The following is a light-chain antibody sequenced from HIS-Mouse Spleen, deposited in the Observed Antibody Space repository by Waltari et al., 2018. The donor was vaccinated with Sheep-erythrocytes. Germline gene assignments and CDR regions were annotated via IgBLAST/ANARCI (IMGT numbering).Light chain of an antibody. J-gene: IGLJ3*02. Sequence: QSALTQPASVSGSPGQSITISCTGTSRAVGSYNLFPWYQQHPGKAPKLMIYEGSKRPSGVSNRFSGSKSGNTASLTISGLQAEDEADYYCCSYAGSSTPWVFGGGTKLTVL. V-gene: IGLV2-23*01. CDR3: CSYAGSSTPWV. CDR2: EGS. CDR1: SRAVGSYNL.